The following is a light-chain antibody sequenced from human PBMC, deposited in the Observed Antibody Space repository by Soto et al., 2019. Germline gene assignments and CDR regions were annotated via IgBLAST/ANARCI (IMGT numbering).Light chain of an antibody. J-gene: IGLJ3*02. CDR1: SGHSSYI. CDR2: LEGSGSY. V-gene: IGLV4-60*02. Sequence: QAVVTQSSSASASLGSSVKLTCTLSSGHSSYIIAWHQQQPGKAPRYLMKLEGSGSYNKGSGVPDRFSGSSSGADRYLTISNLQFEDEADYYCETGDSNTRVFGGGTKLTVL. CDR3: ETGDSNTRV.